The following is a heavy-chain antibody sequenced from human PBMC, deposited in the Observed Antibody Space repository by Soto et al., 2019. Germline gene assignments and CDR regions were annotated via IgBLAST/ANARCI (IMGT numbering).Heavy chain of an antibody. D-gene: IGHD3-22*01. CDR1: GFTFSSYG. CDR2: IWYDGSNK. Sequence: GGSLRLSCAASGFTFSSYGMHWVRQAPGKGLEWVAVIWYDGSNKYYADSVKGRFTISRDNSKNTLYLQMNSLRAEDTAVYYCVEYYDSSGDYYYGMDVWGQGTTVTVSS. V-gene: IGHV3-33*01. J-gene: IGHJ6*02. CDR3: VEYYDSSGDYYYGMDV.